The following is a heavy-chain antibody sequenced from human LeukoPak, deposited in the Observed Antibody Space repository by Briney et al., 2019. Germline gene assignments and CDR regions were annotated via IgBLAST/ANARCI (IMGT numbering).Heavy chain of an antibody. CDR3: ARGYGVTMVRGVIPDY. CDR2: IIPIFGTA. V-gene: IGHV1-69*13. CDR1: GGTFSSYA. Sequence: SVKVSCKASGGTFSSYAISWVRQAPGQGLEWMGGIIPIFGTANYAQKFQGRVTITADESTSTAYMELSNLRSEDTAVYYCARGYGVTMVRGVIPDYWGQGTLVTVS. J-gene: IGHJ4*02. D-gene: IGHD3-10*01.